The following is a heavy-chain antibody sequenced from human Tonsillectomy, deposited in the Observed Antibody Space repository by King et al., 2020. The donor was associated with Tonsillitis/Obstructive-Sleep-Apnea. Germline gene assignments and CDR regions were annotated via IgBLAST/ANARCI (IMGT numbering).Heavy chain of an antibody. V-gene: IGHV1-3*01. CDR3: ARVDPLPGYYYFSYMDV. D-gene: IGHD1-1*01. CDR1: GYTFTSYA. CDR2: INAGNGNT. Sequence: VQLVQSGAEVKKPGASVKVSCKASGYTFTSYAMHWVRQAPGQRLEWMGWINAGNGNTKYSQKFQGRVTITRDTSASTAYMELSSLRSEDTAVYYCARVDPLPGYYYFSYMDVWGKGTTVTVSS. J-gene: IGHJ6*03.